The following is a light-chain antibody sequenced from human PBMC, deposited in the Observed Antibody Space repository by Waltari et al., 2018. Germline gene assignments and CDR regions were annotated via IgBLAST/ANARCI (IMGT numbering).Light chain of an antibody. CDR1: SSDVGAYNY. J-gene: IGLJ2*01. V-gene: IGLV2-14*03. CDR2: DVS. Sequence: QSALTQPASVSGSPGQSITISCPGTSSDVGAYNYVSWYQQHPGKVPKLIIYDVSHRPSGVSIRFSGSKSDNTASLTISGLQAEDEADYYCISYTTSDTMIFGGGTKLTVL. CDR3: ISYTTSDTMI.